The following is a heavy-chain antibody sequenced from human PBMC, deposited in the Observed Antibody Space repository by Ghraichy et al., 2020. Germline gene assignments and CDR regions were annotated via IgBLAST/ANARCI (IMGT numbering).Heavy chain of an antibody. J-gene: IGHJ2*01. CDR1: GFTFSSYA. CDR3: AKVIYTYGADHGYFDL. D-gene: IGHD5-18*01. Sequence: GGSLRLSCAASGFTFSSYALSWVRQAPGKGLKWVSGISGSGGSPYSPDSVKGRFTISRDNSKNTLYLQMNSLRAEDTAVYYCAKVIYTYGADHGYFDLWGRGTLVTVSS. V-gene: IGHV3-23*01. CDR2: ISGSGGSP.